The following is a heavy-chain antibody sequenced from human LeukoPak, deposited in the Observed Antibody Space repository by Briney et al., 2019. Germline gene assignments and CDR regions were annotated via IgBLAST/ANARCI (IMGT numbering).Heavy chain of an antibody. D-gene: IGHD3-3*01. CDR3: ARGLTPYYDFWSGSHLFDY. CDR2: INPNSGGT. Sequence: ASVKVSCKASGYTFTGYYMHWVRQAPGQGLEWMGWINPNSGGTNYAQKFQGRVTMTRDTSISTAYMELSRLRSDDTAVYYCARGLTPYYDFWSGSHLFDYWGQGTLVTVSS. CDR1: GYTFTGYY. V-gene: IGHV1-2*02. J-gene: IGHJ4*02.